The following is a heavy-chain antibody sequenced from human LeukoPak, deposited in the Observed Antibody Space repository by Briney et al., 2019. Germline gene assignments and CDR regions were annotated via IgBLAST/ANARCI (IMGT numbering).Heavy chain of an antibody. V-gene: IGHV4-34*01. CDR1: GGSFSGYY. CDR2: INHSGST. Sequence: SETLSLTCAVYGGSFSGYYWSWIRQPPGKGLEWIGEINHSGSTNYNPSLKSRVTISVDTSKNQFSLKLSSVTAADTAVYHCARVLYDIVVVPRNWFDPWGQGTLVTVSS. D-gene: IGHD2-2*01. J-gene: IGHJ5*02. CDR3: ARVLYDIVVVPRNWFDP.